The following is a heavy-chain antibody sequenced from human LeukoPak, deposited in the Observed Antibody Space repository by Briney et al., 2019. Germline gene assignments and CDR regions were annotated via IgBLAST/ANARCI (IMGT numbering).Heavy chain of an antibody. CDR3: ARAHGEYYDSSGYTPHDAFDI. J-gene: IGHJ3*02. CDR1: GGSISSSSYY. Sequence: SETLSLTCTVSGGSISSSSYYWGWIRQPPGKGLEWIGSIYYSGSTYYNPSLKSRVTISVDTSKNQFSLKLSSVTAADTAVYYCARAHGEYYDSSGYTPHDAFDIWGQGTMVTVSS. D-gene: IGHD3-22*01. CDR2: IYYSGST. V-gene: IGHV4-39*07.